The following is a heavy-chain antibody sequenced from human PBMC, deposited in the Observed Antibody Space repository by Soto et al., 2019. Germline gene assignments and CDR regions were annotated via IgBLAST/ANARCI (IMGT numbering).Heavy chain of an antibody. D-gene: IGHD6-13*01. Sequence: QVQLVESGGGVVQPGRSLRLSCAASGFTFSSYGMHWVRQAPGKGLEWVAVISYDGSNKYYADSVKGRFTISRDNSKNTXYXXMNSLRAEDTAVYYCAKDRYSSSWTRYYYYYGMDVWGQGTTVTVSS. J-gene: IGHJ6*02. V-gene: IGHV3-30*18. CDR1: GFTFSSYG. CDR2: ISYDGSNK. CDR3: AKDRYSSSWTRYYYYYGMDV.